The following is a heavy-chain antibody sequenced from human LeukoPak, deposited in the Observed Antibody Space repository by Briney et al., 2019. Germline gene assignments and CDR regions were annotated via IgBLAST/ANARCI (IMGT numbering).Heavy chain of an antibody. CDR3: ARDSWEGMTTILLDFDY. CDR1: GGTFSSYA. D-gene: IGHD5-24*01. CDR2: IIPIFGTA. Sequence: GASVKVSCKASGGTFSSYAISWVRQAPGQGLEWMGGIIPIFGTANYAQKLQGRVTMTTDTSTSTAYMELRSLRSDDTAVYYCARDSWEGMTTILLDFDYWGQGTLVTVSS. J-gene: IGHJ4*02. V-gene: IGHV1-69*05.